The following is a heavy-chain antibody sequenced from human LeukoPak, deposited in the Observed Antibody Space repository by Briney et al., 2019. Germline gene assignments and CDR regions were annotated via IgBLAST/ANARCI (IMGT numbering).Heavy chain of an antibody. D-gene: IGHD3-10*01. Sequence: PGGPLRLSCAASGFTVSSNYMSWVRQAPGKGLEWVSAISGSGGSTYYADSVKGRFTISRDNSKNTLYLQMNSLRAEDTAVYYCERGSSGEAFDIWGQGTMVTVSS. J-gene: IGHJ3*02. CDR2: ISGSGGST. CDR3: ERGSSGEAFDI. CDR1: GFTVSSNY. V-gene: IGHV3-23*01.